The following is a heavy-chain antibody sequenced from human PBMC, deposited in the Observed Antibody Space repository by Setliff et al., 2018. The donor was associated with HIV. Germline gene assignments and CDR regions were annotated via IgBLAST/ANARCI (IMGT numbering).Heavy chain of an antibody. CDR1: GFPFRDHY. D-gene: IGHD6-6*01. CDR3: ARGGGGARRVIGS. V-gene: IGHV3-72*01. CDR2: VRNKVRGSTP. Sequence: GGSLRLSCTASGFPFRDHYMDWVRQASGKGLEWVGRVRNKVRGSTPEYAASVKGRFTVSRDDSTNSLYLQMSSLRAEDTAVYYCARGGGGARRVIGSWGQGALVTVSS. J-gene: IGHJ4*02.